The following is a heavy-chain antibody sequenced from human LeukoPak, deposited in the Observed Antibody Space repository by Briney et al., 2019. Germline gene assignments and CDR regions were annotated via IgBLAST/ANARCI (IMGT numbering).Heavy chain of an antibody. J-gene: IGHJ5*02. V-gene: IGHV7-4-1*02. CDR1: GYTFTTFG. CDR3: ARDMDTGYHAPVDP. Sequence: ASVKVSCKASGYTFTTFGMNWVRQAPGQGLEWMGWINTKTGNPTYAQGFTGGFVFSLDTSVSTAYLQISSLKPEDTAVYYCARDMDTGYHAPVDPWGQGTLVVVSS. D-gene: IGHD3-9*01. CDR2: INTKTGNP.